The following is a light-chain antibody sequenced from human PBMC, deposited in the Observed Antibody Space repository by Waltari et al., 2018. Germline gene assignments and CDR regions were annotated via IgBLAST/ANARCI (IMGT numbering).Light chain of an antibody. J-gene: IGKJ2*01. CDR2: GAS. V-gene: IGKV3-15*01. CDR1: QSVTS. Sequence: EIVMTQSPATLSVSPGEGATLSCRASQSVTSLAWYQQKPGQAPRLLIYGASTRATGFPARFSGSGSGTEFTLTISSLQSEDLAVYYCQQYNKGLDTFGQGTKLEIK. CDR3: QQYNKGLDT.